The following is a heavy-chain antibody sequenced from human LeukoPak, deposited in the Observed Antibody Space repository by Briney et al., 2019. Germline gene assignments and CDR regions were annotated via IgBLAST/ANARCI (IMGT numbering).Heavy chain of an antibody. J-gene: IGHJ6*02. CDR3: ARDKVVPYSSGWSHYGMDV. CDR2: IIPIFGTA. Sequence: VASVKVSCKASGGTFSSYAISWVRQAPGQGLEWMGGIIPIFGTANYAQKFQGRVTITADESTSTAYMELSSLRSEDTAVYYCARDKVVPYSSGWSHYGMDVWGQGTTVTVSS. D-gene: IGHD6-19*01. V-gene: IGHV1-69*13. CDR1: GGTFSSYA.